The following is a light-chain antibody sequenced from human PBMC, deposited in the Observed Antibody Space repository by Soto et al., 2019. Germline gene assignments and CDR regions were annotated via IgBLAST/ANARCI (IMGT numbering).Light chain of an antibody. J-gene: IGKJ5*01. V-gene: IGKV1-39*01. CDR1: QSISSY. Sequence: DIQMSPSPSSLSASVEHRVTITCRASQSISSYLNWYQQKPGKAPKLLIYAASSLQSGVPSRFSGSGSGTDFTLTISSLQPEDFATYYCQQSYSTPITFGQGTRLEI. CDR2: AAS. CDR3: QQSYSTPIT.